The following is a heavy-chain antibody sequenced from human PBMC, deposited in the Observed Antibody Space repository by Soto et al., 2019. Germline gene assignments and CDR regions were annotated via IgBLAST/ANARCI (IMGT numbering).Heavy chain of an antibody. Sequence: EVQLVESGGGLVQPGGSLRLSCAASGFTLSGRSMHWVRQAPGKGLVWVSGIDNAGTDSTYADSVKGRFPSSRDNAKNMLYLQMNSLRVEYTAVYYCARGWFGPDVWGKGTTVTVSS. CDR2: IDNAGTDS. CDR1: GFTLSGRS. D-gene: IGHD3-10*01. J-gene: IGHJ6*04. CDR3: ARGWFGPDV. V-gene: IGHV3-74*01.